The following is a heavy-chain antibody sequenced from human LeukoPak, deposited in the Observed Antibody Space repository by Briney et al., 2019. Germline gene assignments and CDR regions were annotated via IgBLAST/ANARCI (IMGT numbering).Heavy chain of an antibody. Sequence: SVKVPCKASGGTFSSYAISWVRQAPGQGLEWMGGIIPIFGTANYAQKFQGRVTITADESTSTAYMELSSLRSEDTAAYYCASYDSSGYYYFDYWGQGTLVTVSS. D-gene: IGHD3-22*01. V-gene: IGHV1-69*13. CDR1: GGTFSSYA. CDR3: ASYDSSGYYYFDY. CDR2: IIPIFGTA. J-gene: IGHJ4*02.